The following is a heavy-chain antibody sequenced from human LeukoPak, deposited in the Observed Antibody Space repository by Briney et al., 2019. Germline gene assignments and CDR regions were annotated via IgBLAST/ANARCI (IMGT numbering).Heavy chain of an antibody. V-gene: IGHV1-2*06. Sequence: ASVKVSCKPSGYTFADYYIHWVRQAPGQGLEWMGRINPTTGVTNNAQKFRGRVTMTRDTSISTAYMDLSRLRSDDTAVYYCARGHYYDSSGLFGPWGQGTLVTVSS. CDR1: GYTFADYY. D-gene: IGHD3-22*01. J-gene: IGHJ5*02. CDR3: ARGHYYDSSGLFGP. CDR2: INPTTGVT.